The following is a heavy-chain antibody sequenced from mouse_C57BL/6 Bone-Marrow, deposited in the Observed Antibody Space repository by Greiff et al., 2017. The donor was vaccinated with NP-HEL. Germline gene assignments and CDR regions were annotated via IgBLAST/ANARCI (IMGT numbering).Heavy chain of an antibody. CDR3: ARLYYYGSSPFDY. J-gene: IGHJ2*01. V-gene: IGHV1-54*01. Sequence: QVQLKQSGAELVRPGTSVKVSCKASGYAFTNYLIEWVKQRPGQGLEWIGVINPGSGGTNYNEKFKGKATLTADKSSSTAYMQLSSLTSEDSAVYFGARLYYYGSSPFDYWGQGTTLTVSS. CDR2: INPGSGGT. CDR1: GYAFTNYL. D-gene: IGHD1-1*01.